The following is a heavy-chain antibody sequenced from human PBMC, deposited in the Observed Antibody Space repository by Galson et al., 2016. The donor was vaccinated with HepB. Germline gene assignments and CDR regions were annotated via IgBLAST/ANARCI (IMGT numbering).Heavy chain of an antibody. V-gene: IGHV3-30*18. CDR2: ISYDGNYK. CDR3: AKDGHPSPIGGSGTFFSYYQYYYVDV. CDR1: GFTFSRCG. D-gene: IGHD3-10*01. J-gene: IGHJ6*03. Sequence: SLRLSCAASGFTFSRCGMHWVRQAPGKGLEWVAVISYDGNYKYYADSVKGRFTISRDNSKQPLYLQMNSLGAEDTAVYYCAKDGHPSPIGGSGTFFSYYQYYYVDVWGKGTTVTVSS.